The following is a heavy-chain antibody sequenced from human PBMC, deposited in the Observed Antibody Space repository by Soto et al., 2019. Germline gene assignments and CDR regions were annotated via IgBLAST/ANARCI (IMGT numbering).Heavy chain of an antibody. CDR2: ISYDGSNK. CDR1: GFTFSSYG. CDR3: AKTLESYGYYYYYGMDV. V-gene: IGHV3-30*18. D-gene: IGHD3-10*01. J-gene: IGHJ6*02. Sequence: GGSLRLSCAASGFTFSSYGMHWVRQAPGKGLEWVAVISYDGSNKYYADSVKGRFTISRDNSKNTLYLQMNSLRAEDTAVYYCAKTLESYGYYYYYGMDVWGQGTTVTVSS.